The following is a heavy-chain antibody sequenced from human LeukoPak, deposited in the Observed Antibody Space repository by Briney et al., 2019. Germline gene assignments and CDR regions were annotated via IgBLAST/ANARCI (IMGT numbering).Heavy chain of an antibody. J-gene: IGHJ3*02. CDR2: INHSGST. CDR1: GGSFSGYY. D-gene: IGHD3-10*01. Sequence: SETLSLTCAVYGGSFSGYYWSWIRQPPGKGLEWIGEINHSGSTNYNPSLKSRVTISVDTSKNQFSLKLSSVTAADTAVYYCARHRGITYFDIWGQGTMVTVSS. CDR3: ARHRGITYFDI. V-gene: IGHV4-34*01.